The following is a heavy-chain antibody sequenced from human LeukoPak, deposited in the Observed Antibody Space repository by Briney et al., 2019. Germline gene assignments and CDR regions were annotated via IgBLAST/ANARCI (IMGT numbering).Heavy chain of an antibody. CDR2: ISAYNGNT. J-gene: IGHJ4*02. CDR1: GYTFTSYG. D-gene: IGHD5-12*01. Sequence: GASVKVSCKASGYTFTSYGISWVRQAPGQELEWMGWISAYNGNTNYAQKLQGRVTMITDTSTSTAYMELRSLRSGDTAVYYCARVASDIVATDWGQGTLVTVSS. CDR3: ARVASDIVATD. V-gene: IGHV1-18*01.